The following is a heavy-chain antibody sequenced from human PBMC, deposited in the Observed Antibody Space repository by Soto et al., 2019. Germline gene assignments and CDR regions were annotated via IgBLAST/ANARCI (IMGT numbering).Heavy chain of an antibody. CDR2: IKSATDGGTT. CDR1: GVTFKSAW. D-gene: IGHD6-19*01. CDR3: TTDRQYTRGWYACY. V-gene: IGHV3-15*01. Sequence: EVQLVESGGGLLKPGGSLRLSCATSGVTFKSAWMSWVRQAPTKGLEWIGRIKSATDGGTTDYAAPVKGRITISRDDSKNTLYLQINNLRTEDTGVYYCTTDRQYTRGWYACYWGQGALVNVSP. J-gene: IGHJ4*02.